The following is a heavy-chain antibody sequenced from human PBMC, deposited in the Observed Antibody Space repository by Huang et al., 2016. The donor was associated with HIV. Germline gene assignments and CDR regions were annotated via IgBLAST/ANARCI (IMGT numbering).Heavy chain of an antibody. CDR3: ARILMYYNSSGYGFDY. J-gene: IGHJ4*02. V-gene: IGHV4-34*01. D-gene: IGHD3-22*01. CDR2: INQSGST. Sequence: QVQLQQWGAGLLKPSETLSLTCAVYGGSFSGYYWSWIRQLQGKGLEWIGEINQSGSTNYNPSLKSRVTISVDTSKNQFSLKLSSVTAADTAVYYCARILMYYNSSGYGFDYWGQGTLVTVSS. CDR1: GGSFSGYY.